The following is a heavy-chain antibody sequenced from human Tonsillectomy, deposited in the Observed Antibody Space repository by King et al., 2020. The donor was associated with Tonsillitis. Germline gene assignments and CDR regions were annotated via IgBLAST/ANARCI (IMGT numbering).Heavy chain of an antibody. J-gene: IGHJ4*02. CDR2: ISSSNSYI. D-gene: IGHD1-26*01. CDR3: ARGMGGRYYFDY. V-gene: IGHV3-21*01. CDR1: GFSFNNYN. Sequence: VQLVESGGGLVKPGGSLRLSCAASGFSFNNYNMNWVRQAPGKGLEWVSSISSSNSYIYYADSVKGRFTISRDNAKNSLYLQMNSLRAEDTAVYYCARGMGGRYYFDYWGQGTLVTVST.